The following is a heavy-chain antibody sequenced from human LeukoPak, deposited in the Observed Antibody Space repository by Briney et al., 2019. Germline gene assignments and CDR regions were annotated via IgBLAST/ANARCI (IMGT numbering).Heavy chain of an antibody. CDR2: ISAYNGNT. CDR1: GYTFTSYG. Sequence: GASVKVSCEASGYTFTSYGISWVRQAPGQGLEWMGWISAYNGNTNYAQKLQGRVTLTTDTSTNTAYMELRSLRSDDTAVYYCARDYYYDSSGYYPLLDYWGQGTLVTVSS. CDR3: ARDYYYDSSGYYPLLDY. J-gene: IGHJ4*02. D-gene: IGHD3-22*01. V-gene: IGHV1-18*01.